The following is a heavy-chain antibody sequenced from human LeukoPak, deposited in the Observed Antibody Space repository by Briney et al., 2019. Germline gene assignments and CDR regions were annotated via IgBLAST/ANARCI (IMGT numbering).Heavy chain of an antibody. CDR3: ARDLSAIAVAGDDAFDI. CDR2: VSAYNGNT. Sequence: ASVKVSCKASGYTFTSYGISWVRQAPGQGLEWMGWVSAYNGNTNYAQKLQGRVTITTDTSTSTAYMELRSLRSDDTAVYYCARDLSAIAVAGDDAFDIWGQGTMVTVSS. CDR1: GYTFTSYG. V-gene: IGHV1-18*01. D-gene: IGHD6-19*01. J-gene: IGHJ3*02.